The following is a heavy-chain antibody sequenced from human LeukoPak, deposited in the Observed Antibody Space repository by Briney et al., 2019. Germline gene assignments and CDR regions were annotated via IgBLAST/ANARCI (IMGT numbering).Heavy chain of an antibody. CDR1: GFTFSNCA. J-gene: IGHJ4*02. CDR3: AKWGDYDVLTGYYVSDY. Sequence: GASLRLSCAASGFTFSNCAMSWVRQAPGKGLEWVSAITGGGSGIYYADSMKSRFTISRDNSKNTLYLQINSLRAEDTAVYYCAKWGDYDVLTGYYVSDYWGQGTLVTVSS. V-gene: IGHV3-23*01. CDR2: ITGGGSGI. D-gene: IGHD3-9*01.